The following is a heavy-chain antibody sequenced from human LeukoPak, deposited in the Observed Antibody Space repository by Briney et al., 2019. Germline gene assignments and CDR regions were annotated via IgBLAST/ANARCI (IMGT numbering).Heavy chain of an antibody. D-gene: IGHD6-19*01. J-gene: IGHJ6*02. Sequence: GASVKVSCKASGYTFTGCYMHWVRQAPGQGLEWMGWINLNSGGTNYAQKFQGRVTMTRDTSISTAYMELSRLRSDDTAVYYCARERYSSGWVSGYYYGMDVWGQGTTVTVSS. CDR2: INLNSGGT. CDR1: GYTFTGCY. V-gene: IGHV1-2*02. CDR3: ARERYSSGWVSGYYYGMDV.